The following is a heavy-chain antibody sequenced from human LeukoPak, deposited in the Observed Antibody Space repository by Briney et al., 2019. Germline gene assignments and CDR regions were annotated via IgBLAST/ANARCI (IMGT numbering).Heavy chain of an antibody. J-gene: IGHJ1*01. Sequence: SVKVSCKASGHTFTSNGISWVRQAPGQGLEWMGWINPNSGGTNSAQKFQGRVTMTRDTSIITAYMELSRLRSDDTAVYFCARGYYDSSDYEYFQHWGQGTLVTVSS. D-gene: IGHD3-22*01. CDR1: GHTFTSNG. CDR2: INPNSGGT. CDR3: ARGYYDSSDYEYFQH. V-gene: IGHV1-2*02.